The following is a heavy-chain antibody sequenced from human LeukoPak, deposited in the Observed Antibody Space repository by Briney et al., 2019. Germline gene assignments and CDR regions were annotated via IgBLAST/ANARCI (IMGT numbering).Heavy chain of an antibody. CDR3: ARAPDWDHDAFDI. CDR1: GGSISSSSYY. V-gene: IGHV4-39*01. Sequence: SETLSLTCTVSGGSISSSSYYWGWIRQPPGKGLEWIGSIYYSGSTYYNPSLKSRVTISVDTSKNQSSLKLSPVTAADTAVYYCARAPDWDHDAFDIWGQGTMVTVSS. CDR2: IYYSGST. J-gene: IGHJ3*02. D-gene: IGHD3/OR15-3a*01.